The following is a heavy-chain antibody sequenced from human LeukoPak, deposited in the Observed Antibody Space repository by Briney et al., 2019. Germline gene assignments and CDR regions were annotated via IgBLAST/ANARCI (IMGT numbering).Heavy chain of an antibody. CDR1: GDSVSSDSAA. CDR3: ARDSGSGDDFLDS. V-gene: IGHV6-1*01. J-gene: IGHJ4*02. CDR2: TYYRSRWHN. D-gene: IGHD5-12*01. Sequence: SQTLSLTCAISGDSVSSDSAAWNWIRQSPSRGLEWLGRTYYRSRWHNDYAVSVKSRITINPDTYKNQYSLHLSSVTPEDTAVYYCARDSGSGDDFLDSWGQGTLVTVSS.